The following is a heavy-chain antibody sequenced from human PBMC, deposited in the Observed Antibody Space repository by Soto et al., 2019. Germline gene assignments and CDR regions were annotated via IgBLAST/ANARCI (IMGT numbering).Heavy chain of an antibody. J-gene: IGHJ6*02. CDR2: ISGSGGNT. CDR1: GFTFSSYA. CDR3: AKGRAPSGWYPPYYYGMDV. D-gene: IGHD6-19*01. V-gene: IGHV3-23*01. Sequence: EVQLLESGGGLVQPGGSLRLSCAASGFTFSSYAMSWVRQAPGKGLECVSTISGSGGNTYYADSVRGRFTISSDNSKNTLYLHINSLRAEATAVYYCAKGRAPSGWYPPYYYGMDVWGQGTTVTVSS.